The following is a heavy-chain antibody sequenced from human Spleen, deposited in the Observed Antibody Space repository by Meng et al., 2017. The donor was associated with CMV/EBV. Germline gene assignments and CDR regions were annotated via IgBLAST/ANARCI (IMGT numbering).Heavy chain of an antibody. CDR2: IHFDGSNE. CDR1: GFRFSSYG. V-gene: IGHV3-30*02. Sequence: SGFRFSSYGMHWVRQSPGKGLEWVAFIHFDGSNEKYGESLRGRFTISRDNSKKTVNLQMNSLRIEDTALYYCAREANFLNERDWFGPWGQGTLVTVSS. J-gene: IGHJ5*02. CDR3: AREANFLNERDWFGP. D-gene: IGHD2/OR15-2a*01.